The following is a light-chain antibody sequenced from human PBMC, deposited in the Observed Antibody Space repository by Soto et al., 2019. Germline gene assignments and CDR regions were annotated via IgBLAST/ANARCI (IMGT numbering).Light chain of an antibody. CDR2: KAS. CDR1: QSISSW. V-gene: IGKV1-5*03. Sequence: DIQMTQSPSTLSASVGDRVTITCRASQSISSWLAWYQQKPGKAPKLLIYKASSLEGGVPSRFSGSGSGTGFTLTINSLQPDDFAAYYCQQYYRYPWTFGQGTKVEIK. CDR3: QQYYRYPWT. J-gene: IGKJ1*01.